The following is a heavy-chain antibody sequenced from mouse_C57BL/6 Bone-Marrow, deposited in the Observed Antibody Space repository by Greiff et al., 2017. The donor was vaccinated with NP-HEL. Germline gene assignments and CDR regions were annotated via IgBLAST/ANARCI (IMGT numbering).Heavy chain of an antibody. CDR1: GYTFTDYY. Sequence: EVQLQQSGPELVKPGASVKISCKASGYTFTDYYMNWVKQSHGKSLEWIGDINPNNGGTSYNQKFKGKATLTVDKSSSTAYRELRSLTSEDSAVYYCARTAGDFDYWGQGTTLTVSS. V-gene: IGHV1-26*01. D-gene: IGHD3-1*01. CDR2: INPNNGGT. CDR3: ARTAGDFDY. J-gene: IGHJ2*01.